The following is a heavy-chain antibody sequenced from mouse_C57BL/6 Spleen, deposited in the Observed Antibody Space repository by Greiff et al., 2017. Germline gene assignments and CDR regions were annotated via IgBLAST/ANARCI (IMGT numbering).Heavy chain of an antibody. J-gene: IGHJ1*03. Sequence: QVQLKESGAELAKPGASVKLSCKASGYTFTSYWMHWVKQRPGQGLEWIGYINPSSGYTKYNQKFKDKATLTADKSSSTAHMQLSSLTYEDSAVYDCARRHYGREGYCDVWGTGTTVTVSS. CDR3: ARRHYGREGYCDV. CDR1: GYTFTSYW. CDR2: INPSSGYT. V-gene: IGHV1-7*01. D-gene: IGHD1-1*01.